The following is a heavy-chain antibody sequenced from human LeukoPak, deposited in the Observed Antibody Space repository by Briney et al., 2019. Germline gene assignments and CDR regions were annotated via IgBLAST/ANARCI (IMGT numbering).Heavy chain of an antibody. V-gene: IGHV1-2*06. CDR3: ARAPGYCSGGSCFDY. Sequence: ASVKVSCKASGYTFTGYYMHWVRQAPGQGLEWMGRINPNSGGTNYAQKFQGRVTMTRDTSISTAYMELSRLRSDDTAVYYCARAPGYCSGGSCFDYWGQGTLVTVSS. D-gene: IGHD2-15*01. CDR1: GYTFTGYY. CDR2: INPNSGGT. J-gene: IGHJ4*02.